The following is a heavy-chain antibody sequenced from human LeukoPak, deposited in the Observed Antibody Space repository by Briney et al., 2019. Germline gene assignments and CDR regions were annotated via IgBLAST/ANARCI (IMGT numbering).Heavy chain of an antibody. CDR3: AKDSVDPGGGD. D-gene: IGHD2-21*01. V-gene: IGHV3-23*01. Sequence: GGSLRLSCAASGFTFSSYAMSWVRQAPGKGLEWVSAIRGSGGSTYYADSVKGRFTISRDNSKNTLYLQMNSLRAEDTAVYYCAKDSVDPGGGDWGQGTLVTVSS. J-gene: IGHJ4*02. CDR2: IRGSGGST. CDR1: GFTFSSYA.